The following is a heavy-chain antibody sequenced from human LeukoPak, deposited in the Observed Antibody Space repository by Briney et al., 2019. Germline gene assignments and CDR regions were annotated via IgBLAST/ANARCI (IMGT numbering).Heavy chain of an antibody. Sequence: ASETLSLTCAVYGGSFSSYYWSWIRQPPGKGLEWIGEINHSGSTNYNPSLKSRVTISVDTSKNQFSLKLSSVTAADTAVYYCARGSGYCTNGVCSLYYFDYWGQGTLVTVSS. J-gene: IGHJ4*02. D-gene: IGHD2-8*01. CDR1: GGSFSSYY. CDR3: ARGSGYCTNGVCSLYYFDY. V-gene: IGHV4-34*01. CDR2: INHSGST.